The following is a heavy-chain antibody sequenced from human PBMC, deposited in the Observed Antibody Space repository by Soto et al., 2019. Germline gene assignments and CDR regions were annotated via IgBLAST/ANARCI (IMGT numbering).Heavy chain of an antibody. CDR1: GYTFTSYG. Sequence: ASVKVSCKASGYTFTSYGISWVRQAPGQGLEWMGWISAYNGNTNYAQKLQGRVTMTTDTSTSTAYMELRSLRSDDTAVYYCARGVFDFWSGLDFDYCGQGTLVTVSS. D-gene: IGHD3-3*01. J-gene: IGHJ4*02. CDR2: ISAYNGNT. V-gene: IGHV1-18*04. CDR3: ARGVFDFWSGLDFDY.